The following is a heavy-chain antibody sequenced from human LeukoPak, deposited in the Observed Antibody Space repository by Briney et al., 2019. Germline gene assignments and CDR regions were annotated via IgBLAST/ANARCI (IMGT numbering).Heavy chain of an antibody. CDR1: GGSISSYY. D-gene: IGHD2-2*01. CDR3: ARAPTNCYSSTSCYDEGWFDP. V-gene: IGHV4-59*01. CDR2: IYYSGST. Sequence: PSETLSLTCTGSGGSISSYYWSWLRQPPGKGLEWIGYIYYSGSTNYNPSLKSRVTISVDTSKNQFSLKLSSVTAADTAVYYCARAPTNCYSSTSCYDEGWFDPWGQGTLVTVSS. J-gene: IGHJ5*02.